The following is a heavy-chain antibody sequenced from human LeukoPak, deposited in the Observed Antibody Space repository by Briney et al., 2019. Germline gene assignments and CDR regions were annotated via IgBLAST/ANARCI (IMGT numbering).Heavy chain of an antibody. CDR2: VHADGTS. D-gene: IGHD3-9*01. CDR3: ARDGLYTSGYSYFDY. J-gene: IGHJ4*01. V-gene: IGHV4-4*07. Sequence: PSETLSLTCTVSGVSTTSYHWSWIRQLAGKKLEWLGRVHADGTSNYNPSLKSRVTMSVDTSKNQFSLILTSVTPADTAVYYCARDGLYTSGYSYFDYWGHGTLVTVSS. CDR1: GVSTTSYH.